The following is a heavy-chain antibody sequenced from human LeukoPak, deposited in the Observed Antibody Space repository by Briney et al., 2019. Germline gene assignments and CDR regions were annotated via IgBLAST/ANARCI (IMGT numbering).Heavy chain of an antibody. Sequence: HSGRSLRLSCAASGFTFSSYAMPWVRQAPGKGLEWVAVISYDGSNKYYADSVKGRFTISRDNSKNTLYLQMNSLRAEDTAVYYCARDLVVAGTVGDYYYGMDVWGQGTTVTVSS. D-gene: IGHD6-19*01. CDR3: ARDLVVAGTVGDYYYGMDV. J-gene: IGHJ6*02. V-gene: IGHV3-30*04. CDR1: GFTFSSYA. CDR2: ISYDGSNK.